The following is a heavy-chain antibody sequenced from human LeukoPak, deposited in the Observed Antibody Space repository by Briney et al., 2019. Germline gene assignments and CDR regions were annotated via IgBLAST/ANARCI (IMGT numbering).Heavy chain of an antibody. CDR1: GGSFTSGTYY. V-gene: IGHV4-61*02. D-gene: IGHD6-19*01. Sequence: SETLSLTCTVSGGSFTSGTYYWSWIRQPAGKGLEWIGRIYTSGTTNYNPSLKSRVTISVDTSKNQFSLKLSSVIAADTAVYYCARARVAVAGEDYFDYWGQGTLVTVPS. CDR2: IYTSGTT. J-gene: IGHJ4*02. CDR3: ARARVAVAGEDYFDY.